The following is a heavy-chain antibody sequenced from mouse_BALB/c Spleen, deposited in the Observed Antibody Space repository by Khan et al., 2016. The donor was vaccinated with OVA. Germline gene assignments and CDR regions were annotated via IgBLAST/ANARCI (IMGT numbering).Heavy chain of an antibody. J-gene: IGHJ2*01. Sequence: QVHVKQSGAELVRPGTSVKMSCKAAGYTFTNYWIGWVKQRPGHGLEWIGDIFPGGGYTNYDEKFKGMATLTTDTSSSTAYMQLSSLTSEDSAIYYCARRGDARATWDFFDYWGQGTTLTVSS. V-gene: IGHV1-63*02. CDR2: IFPGGGYT. D-gene: IGHD3-1*01. CDR1: GYTFTNYW. CDR3: ARRGDARATWDFFDY.